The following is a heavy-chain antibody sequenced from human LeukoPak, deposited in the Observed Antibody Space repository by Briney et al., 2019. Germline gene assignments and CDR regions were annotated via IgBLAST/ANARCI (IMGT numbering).Heavy chain of an antibody. J-gene: IGHJ4*02. V-gene: IGHV3-33*06. CDR2: IWNDGSDK. CDR3: AKPTRGSGSFLIDF. CDR1: GVTFSSYG. Sequence: PGGSLRLSCAAPGVTFSSYGMHWARQAPGKGLEWVAVIWNDGSDKYYADSVKSPFLISRDNSKNTLYQQMNSLRAEDTAVYYCAKPTRGSGSFLIDFWGQGTLVPVSS. D-gene: IGHD1-26*01.